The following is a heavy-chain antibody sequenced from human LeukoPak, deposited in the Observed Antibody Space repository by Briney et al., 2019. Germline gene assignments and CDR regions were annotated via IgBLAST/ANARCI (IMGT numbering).Heavy chain of an antibody. Sequence: ASVKVSCKTSGYTFTGYYIHWVRQAPEQGLEWVGWINPNIGGANYALKFQGRVTMTRDTSISTVYMELRRLRSDDTAVYYCARGLADRYCSGDSCYPGYNWFDPWGQGTQVTVSS. CDR3: ARGLADRYCSGDSCYPGYNWFDP. V-gene: IGHV1-2*02. J-gene: IGHJ5*02. D-gene: IGHD2-15*01. CDR2: INPNIGGA. CDR1: GYTFTGYY.